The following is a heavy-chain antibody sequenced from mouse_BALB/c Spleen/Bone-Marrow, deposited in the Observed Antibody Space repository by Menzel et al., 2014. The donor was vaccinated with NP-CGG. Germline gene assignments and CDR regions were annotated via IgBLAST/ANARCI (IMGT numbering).Heavy chain of an antibody. V-gene: IGHV14-4*02. D-gene: IGHD2-3*01. J-gene: IGHJ3*01. CDR2: IDPENGDT. Sequence: EVQLQQSGAELVRSGASVKLSCTASGFNIKDYYMHWVKQRPEQGLEWIGWIDPENGDTEYAPKFQGKATMTADTSSSTAYLQLSSLTPEDTAVYYCNGGYYEAWFAYWGQGTLVTVSA. CDR3: NGGYYEAWFAY. CDR1: GFNIKDYY.